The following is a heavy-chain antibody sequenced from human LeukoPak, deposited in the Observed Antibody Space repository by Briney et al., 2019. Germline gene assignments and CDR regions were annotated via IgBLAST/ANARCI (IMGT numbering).Heavy chain of an antibody. CDR1: GFTFSSYG. J-gene: IGHJ4*02. V-gene: IGHV3-30*03. CDR3: AREYLSSSSPGVDY. D-gene: IGHD6-6*01. CDR2: ISYDGSNK. Sequence: GGSLRLSCAASGFTFSSYGMHWVRQAPGKGLEWVAVISYDGSNKYYADSVKGRFTISRDNAKNSLYLQMNSLRAEDTAVYYCAREYLSSSSPGVDYWGQGTLVTVSS.